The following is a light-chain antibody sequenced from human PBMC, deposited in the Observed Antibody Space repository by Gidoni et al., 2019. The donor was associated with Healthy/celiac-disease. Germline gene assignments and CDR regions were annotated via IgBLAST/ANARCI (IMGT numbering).Light chain of an antibody. V-gene: IGLV1-40*01. CDR3: QSYDSSLSGYVV. J-gene: IGLJ2*01. CDR1: SSNIGAGYD. CDR2: CNS. Sequence: QSVLTQPPSVSGAPGQRVTISCTGSSSNIGAGYDVHWYQQLPGTAPKLLIYCNSNRPSGVPDRFSGSKSGTSASLAITGLQAEDEADYYCQSYDSSLSGYVVFGGGTKLTV.